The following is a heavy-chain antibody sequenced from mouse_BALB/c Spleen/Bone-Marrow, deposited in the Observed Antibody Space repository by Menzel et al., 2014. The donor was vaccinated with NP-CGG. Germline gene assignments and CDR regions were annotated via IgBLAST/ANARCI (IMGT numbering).Heavy chain of an antibody. CDR1: GYTFTSYY. J-gene: IGHJ3*01. D-gene: IGHD2-14*01. CDR2: IYPGNVNT. CDR3: ARGGYDGAWFAY. Sequence: VKLMESGPELVKPGASVRISCKASGYTFTSYYIPWVKQRPGQGLEWIGWIYPGNVNTNYNEKFKGKATLTADKSSSTAYMQLSSLTSEDSAVYFCARGGYDGAWFAYWGQGTLVTVSA. V-gene: IGHV1S56*01.